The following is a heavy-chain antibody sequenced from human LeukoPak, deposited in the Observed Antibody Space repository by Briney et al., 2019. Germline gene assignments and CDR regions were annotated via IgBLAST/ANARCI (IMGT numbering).Heavy chain of an antibody. D-gene: IGHD5-24*01. J-gene: IGHJ4*02. CDR3: AKYRRLHFGFDY. Sequence: SETLSLTCAVYGGSFSGYYWSWIRQPPGKGLEWIGEINHSGSTNYNPSLKSRVTISVDTSKNQFSLKLSSVTAADTAVYYCAKYRRLHFGFDYWARGTLVTVPS. CDR2: INHSGST. CDR1: GGSFSGYY. V-gene: IGHV4-34*01.